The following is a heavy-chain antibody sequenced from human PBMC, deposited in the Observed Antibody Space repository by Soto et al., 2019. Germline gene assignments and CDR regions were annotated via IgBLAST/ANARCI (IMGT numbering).Heavy chain of an antibody. D-gene: IGHD6-19*01. CDR3: ARDRGSSGRYIYWYFDL. V-gene: IGHV3-21*01. CDR1: GFTFSSYS. CDR2: ISSSSSYI. J-gene: IGHJ2*01. Sequence: GGSLRLSCAASGFTFSSYSMNWVRQAPGKGLEWVSSISSSSSYIYYADSVKGRFTISRDNAKNSLYLQMNSLRAEDTAVYYCARDRGSSGRYIYWYFDLWGRGTLVTVSS.